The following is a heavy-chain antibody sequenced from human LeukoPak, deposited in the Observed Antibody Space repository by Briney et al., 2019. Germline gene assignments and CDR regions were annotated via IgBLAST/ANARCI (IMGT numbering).Heavy chain of an antibody. J-gene: IGHJ5*02. CDR3: ARGLGIFRVSWFDP. D-gene: IGHD3-3*01. CDR1: GGSFSGYF. Sequence: SETLPLTCAVYGGSFSGYFWSWIRQPPGKGLEWIGEINHSGSTNYNPSLKSRVTISVDTSKNQFSLKLSSVTAADTAVYYCARGLGIFRVSWFDPWGQETLVTVSS. V-gene: IGHV4-34*01. CDR2: INHSGST.